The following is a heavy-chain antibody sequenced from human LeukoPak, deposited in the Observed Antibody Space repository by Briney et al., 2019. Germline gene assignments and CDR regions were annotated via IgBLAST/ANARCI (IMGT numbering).Heavy chain of an antibody. CDR3: ARVLGAYCSGGSCYSSWYFDL. J-gene: IGHJ2*01. V-gene: IGHV4-59*01. CDR2: IYYSGST. CDR1: GGSISSSY. D-gene: IGHD2-15*01. Sequence: PSETLSLTCTVSGGSISSSYWSWIRQPPGTGPEWIGYIYYSGSTNYNPSLRSRVTISVDTSKNQFSLKLSSVTAADTAVYYCARVLGAYCSGGSCYSSWYFDLWGRGTLVTVSS.